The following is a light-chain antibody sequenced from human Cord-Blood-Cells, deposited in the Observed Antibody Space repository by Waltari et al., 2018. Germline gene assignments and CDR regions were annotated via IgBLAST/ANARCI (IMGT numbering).Light chain of an antibody. CDR3: QQYDNLPRS. Sequence: DIQMTQSPSSLSASVGDRVTIPCQASQDISNYLNWYQQKPGKAPKLLIYDASNLETGVPSRFSGSGSGIDFTFTISSLQPEDIATYYCQQYDNLPRSFGQGTKLEIK. V-gene: IGKV1-33*01. CDR1: QDISNY. CDR2: DAS. J-gene: IGKJ2*03.